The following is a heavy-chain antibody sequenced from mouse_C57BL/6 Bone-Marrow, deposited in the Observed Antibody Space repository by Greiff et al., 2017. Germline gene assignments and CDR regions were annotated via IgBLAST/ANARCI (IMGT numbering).Heavy chain of an antibody. J-gene: IGHJ2*01. V-gene: IGHV1-59*01. D-gene: IGHD2-2*01. CDR3: ARGWLQYYLDY. CDR1: GYTFTSYW. CDR2: IDPSDSYT. Sequence: QLQQPGAELVRPGTSVKLSCKASGYTFTSYWMHWVKQRPGQGLEWIGVIDPSDSYTNYNQKFKGKATLTVDTSSSTAYMQLSSLTSEDSAVYYCARGWLQYYLDYWGQGTTLTVSS.